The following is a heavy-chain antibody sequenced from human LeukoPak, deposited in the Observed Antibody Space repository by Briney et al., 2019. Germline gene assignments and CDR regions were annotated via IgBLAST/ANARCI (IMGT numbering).Heavy chain of an antibody. Sequence: GGSLRLSCAASGFTFSSYAMSWVRQAPGKGLEWVSTISVSGGSTYYADSVKGRFTISRDNSKNTLYLQMNSLRPEDTAVYYCARDPGYSDSSSFEYWGQGTLVTVSS. D-gene: IGHD4-11*01. CDR3: ARDPGYSDSSSFEY. V-gene: IGHV3-23*01. J-gene: IGHJ4*02. CDR2: ISVSGGST. CDR1: GFTFSSYA.